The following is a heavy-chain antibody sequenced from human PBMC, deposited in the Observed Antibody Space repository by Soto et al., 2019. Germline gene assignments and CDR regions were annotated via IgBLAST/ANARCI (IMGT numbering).Heavy chain of an antibody. V-gene: IGHV4-39*01. J-gene: IGHJ6*02. CDR3: APLSVSLSGPYGIHV. CDR2: MLYSGLT. Sequence: KPSETLSLTCSVSGYSVSSSDYYWAWIRQPPGKGLEWTGSMLYSGLTYYNPSLKSRATLSVDTSKNQFSVRLNSVTASDTAVYYCAPLSVSLSGPYGIHVWGQGTTVTVSS. D-gene: IGHD2-15*01. CDR1: GYSVSSSDYY.